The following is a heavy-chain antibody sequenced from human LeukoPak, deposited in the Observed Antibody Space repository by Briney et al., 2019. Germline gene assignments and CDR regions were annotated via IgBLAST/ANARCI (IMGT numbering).Heavy chain of an antibody. V-gene: IGHV4-38-2*01. CDR2: IYHSGST. CDR3: ARHDGSGSYYIPW. D-gene: IGHD3-10*01. Sequence: SETLSLTCAVSGYSISSGYYWGWIRQPPGKGLEWIGSIYHSGSTYYNPSLKSRVTISVDTSKNQFSLKLSSVTAADTAVYYCARHDGSGSYYIPWWGQGTLVTVSS. J-gene: IGHJ4*02. CDR1: GYSISSGYY.